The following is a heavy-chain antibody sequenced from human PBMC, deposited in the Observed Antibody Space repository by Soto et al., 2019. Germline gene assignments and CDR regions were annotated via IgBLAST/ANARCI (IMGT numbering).Heavy chain of an antibody. Sequence: ASVKVSCKASGYTFTGYYMHWVRQAPGQGLEWMGWINPNSGGTNYAQKFQGRVTMTRDTSISTAYMELRSLRSDDTAVYYCASGLQLLWIRGYYYYGMDVWGQGTTVTVSS. J-gene: IGHJ6*02. CDR2: INPNSGGT. V-gene: IGHV1-2*02. CDR3: ASGLQLLWIRGYYYYGMDV. D-gene: IGHD2-2*01. CDR1: GYTFTGYY.